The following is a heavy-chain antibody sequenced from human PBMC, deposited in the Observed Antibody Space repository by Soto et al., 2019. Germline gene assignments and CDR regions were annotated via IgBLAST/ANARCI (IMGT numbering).Heavy chain of an antibody. J-gene: IGHJ6*02. D-gene: IGHD1-1*01. CDR3: ARDLAWKRGKVGRYYYGMDV. Sequence: QVLLVESGGGLVKAGGSLRLSCAASGFIFSDYYMSWVRQTPGKGLEWVSYISTRSTYTNYADSVNGRFTISRDKTKNPLYLQMDSLRVEDTAGYYCARDLAWKRGKVGRYYYGMDVWGQGTTVTVSS. V-gene: IGHV3-11*06. CDR2: ISTRSTYT. CDR1: GFIFSDYY.